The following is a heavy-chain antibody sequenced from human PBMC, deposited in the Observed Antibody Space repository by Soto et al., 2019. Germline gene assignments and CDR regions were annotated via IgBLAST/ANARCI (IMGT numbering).Heavy chain of an antibody. V-gene: IGHV4-30-4*01. D-gene: IGHD3-22*01. Sequence: QVQLQESCPGLVKPSQTLSLTCTVSGGSISSGDYYWSWILQPPGKGLEWIGYSYYSGSTYYNPSLKSRVTISVDTSKNQFSLNLSSVTAADTAVYYCARGYYYDSSGYSNQLDYWGQGTLVTVSS. CDR2: SYYSGST. J-gene: IGHJ4*02. CDR1: GGSISSGDYY. CDR3: ARGYYYDSSGYSNQLDY.